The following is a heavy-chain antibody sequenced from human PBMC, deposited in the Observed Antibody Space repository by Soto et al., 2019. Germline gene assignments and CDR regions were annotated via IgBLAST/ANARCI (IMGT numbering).Heavy chain of an antibody. Sequence: SETLSLTCTFSGFSVSSGNYYWSWIRQPPGKGLEWIGFIYYTGSSSYNPSLKSRVTMSLDKSNNQFSLKLSSVTAADTAVYYCARVPDYWGQGTLVTVSS. CDR3: ARVPDY. J-gene: IGHJ4*02. CDR1: GFSVSSGNYY. CDR2: IYYTGSS. V-gene: IGHV4-61*01.